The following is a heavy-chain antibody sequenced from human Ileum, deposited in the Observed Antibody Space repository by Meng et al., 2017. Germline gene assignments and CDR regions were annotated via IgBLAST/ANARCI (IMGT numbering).Heavy chain of an antibody. CDR1: GYTFGPFW. Sequence: GESLKISCEASGYTFGPFWMHWVRQAPGKGLVWVSHMNADGTRTLYADSVKGRFTISRDNAKNTLYLQMNSLRAEDTAVYYCATSTYSYSWYYFDYWGQGTLVTVSS. CDR2: MNADGTRT. V-gene: IGHV3-74*01. J-gene: IGHJ4*02. CDR3: ATSTYSYSWYYFDY. D-gene: IGHD2-2*02.